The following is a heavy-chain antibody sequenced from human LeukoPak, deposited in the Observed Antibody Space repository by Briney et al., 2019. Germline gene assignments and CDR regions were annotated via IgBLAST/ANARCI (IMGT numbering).Heavy chain of an antibody. Sequence: SETLSLTCTVSGGSISSYYWSWIRQPAGKGLEWIGRIYTSGSTNYNPSLKSRVTMSVDTFKNQFSLKLSSVTAADTAVYYCARVRYYDSSGYYPLFDYWGQGTLVTVSS. CDR1: GGSISSYY. D-gene: IGHD3-22*01. CDR3: ARVRYYDSSGYYPLFDY. CDR2: IYTSGST. J-gene: IGHJ4*02. V-gene: IGHV4-4*07.